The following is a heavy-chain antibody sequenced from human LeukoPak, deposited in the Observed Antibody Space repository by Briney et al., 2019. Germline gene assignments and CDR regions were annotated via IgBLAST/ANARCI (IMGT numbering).Heavy chain of an antibody. V-gene: IGHV3-30*04. CDR1: GFTFSSYG. D-gene: IGHD6-19*01. CDR3: ALNRGSGWYFRY. CDR2: ISYDGSNK. J-gene: IGHJ4*02. Sequence: GGSLRLSCAASGFTFSSYGMHWVRQAPGKGLEWVATISYDGSNKDYADPVKGRCTISRDNSKNTLYLQMNSLRDEGTAVYYCALNRGSGWYFRYWGQGTLVTVSS.